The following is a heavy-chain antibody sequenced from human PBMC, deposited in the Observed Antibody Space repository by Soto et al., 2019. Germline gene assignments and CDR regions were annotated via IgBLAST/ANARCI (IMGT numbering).Heavy chain of an antibody. CDR3: AKDLKWELLFDY. CDR1: GFTFSSYG. V-gene: IGHV3-30*18. J-gene: IGHJ4*02. Sequence: GGSLRLSCAASGFTFSSYGMHWVRQAPGKGLEWVAVISYDGSNKYYADSVKGRFTISRDNSKNTLYLQMNSLRAEDTAVYYCAKDLKWELLFDYWGQGTLVTVSS. CDR2: ISYDGSNK. D-gene: IGHD1-26*01.